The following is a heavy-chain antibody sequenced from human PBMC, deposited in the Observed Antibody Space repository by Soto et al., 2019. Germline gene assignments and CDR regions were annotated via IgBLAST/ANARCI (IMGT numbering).Heavy chain of an antibody. CDR1: GGSISSGGYY. Sequence: PSETLSLTCTVSGGSISSGGYYWSWIRQHPGKGLEWIGYIYYSGSTYYNPSLKSRVTISVDTSKNQFSLNLSSVTAADTAVYYGARAKKGIAAAENWFDPWGQGTLVTVSS. D-gene: IGHD6-13*01. J-gene: IGHJ5*02. V-gene: IGHV4-31*03. CDR3: ARAKKGIAAAENWFDP. CDR2: IYYSGST.